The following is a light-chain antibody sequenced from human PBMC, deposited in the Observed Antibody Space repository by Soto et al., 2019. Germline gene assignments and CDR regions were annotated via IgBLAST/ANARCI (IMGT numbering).Light chain of an antibody. CDR2: AAS. CDR3: PQSYSTPLT. V-gene: IGKV1-39*01. J-gene: IGKJ4*01. Sequence: EIPTSQSPSSLSASVGDRVTITCRASQSISSYLNWYQQKPGKAPKLLIYAASSLQSGVPSRFSGSGSGTDFTLTISSLQPEDFATYYCPQSYSTPLTFGGGTKADIK. CDR1: QSISSY.